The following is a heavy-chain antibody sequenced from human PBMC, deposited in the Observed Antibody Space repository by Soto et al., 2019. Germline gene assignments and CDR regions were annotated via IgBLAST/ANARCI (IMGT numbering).Heavy chain of an antibody. CDR1: GGSFSGYY. J-gene: IGHJ4*02. CDR3: ARESSGWYGAFDY. D-gene: IGHD6-19*01. V-gene: IGHV4-34*01. Sequence: QVQLQQWGAGLLKPSETLSLTCAVYGGSFSGYYWSWIRQPPGKGLELIGEINHSGSTNYNPSLKSRGTISVDTTKNQFCLKLSSVTAADTAVYYCARESSGWYGAFDYWGQGTLVTVPS. CDR2: INHSGST.